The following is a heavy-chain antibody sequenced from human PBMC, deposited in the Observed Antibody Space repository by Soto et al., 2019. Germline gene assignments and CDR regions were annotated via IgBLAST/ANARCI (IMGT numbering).Heavy chain of an antibody. V-gene: IGHV3-23*01. CDR2: ISGSGGST. CDR3: ATGRGVNFYYGMDV. Sequence: EVQLLESGGGLVQPGGSLRLSCAASGFTFSSYAMSWVRQAPGKGLEWVSAISGSGGSTYYADSVKGRFTISRDNSKNTLYRQRNRLRAEDTAVYYCATGRGVNFYYGMDVWGQGTTVTVSS. CDR1: GFTFSSYA. J-gene: IGHJ6*02. D-gene: IGHD3-10*01.